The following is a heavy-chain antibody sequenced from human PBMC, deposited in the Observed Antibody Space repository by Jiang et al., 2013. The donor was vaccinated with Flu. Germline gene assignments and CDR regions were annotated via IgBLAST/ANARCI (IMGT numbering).Heavy chain of an antibody. Sequence: VQLLESGGGLVKPGGSLRLSCAASGFTFSSYSMNWVRQAPGKGLEWVSSISSSSSYIYYADSVKGRFTISRDNAKNSLYLQMNSLRAEDTAVYYCARISKAAAGFRYWGRGNPGHRL. CDR1: GFTFSSYS. CDR2: ISSSSSYI. J-gene: IGHJ4*02. D-gene: IGHD6-13*01. CDR3: ARISKAAAGFRY. V-gene: IGHV3-21*01.